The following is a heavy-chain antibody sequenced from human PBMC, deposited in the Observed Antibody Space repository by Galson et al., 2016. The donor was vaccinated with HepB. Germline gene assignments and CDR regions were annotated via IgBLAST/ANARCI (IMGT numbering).Heavy chain of an antibody. CDR1: GFTFSSYG. J-gene: IGHJ3*02. CDR2: ISFDGSNE. Sequence: SLRLSCAASGFTFSSYGMHWVRQAPGKGLEWVAVISFDGSNEYYVDSVKGRFTISRDKSKKTLYLQMNSLRAEDTSVYYCANGFYGSGDYYGNDAFDMWGQGTLVTVSS. CDR3: ANGFYGSGDYYGNDAFDM. V-gene: IGHV3-30*18. D-gene: IGHD3-10*01.